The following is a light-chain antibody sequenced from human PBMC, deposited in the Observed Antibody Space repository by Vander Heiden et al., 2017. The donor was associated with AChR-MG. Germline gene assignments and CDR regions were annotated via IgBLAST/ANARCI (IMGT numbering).Light chain of an antibody. CDR2: GNS. CDR1: RPNIGAGND. V-gene: IGLV1-40*01. CDR3: QSYDSSLSGGV. Sequence: QSVLTQPPPASRAPRQRVTISRTLSRPNIGAGNDVNWYQQLPGTAPKLLIYGNSNRPSGVPDRFSGSKSGTSASLAITGLQAEDEADYYCQSYDSSLSGGVFGGGTKLTVL. J-gene: IGLJ2*01.